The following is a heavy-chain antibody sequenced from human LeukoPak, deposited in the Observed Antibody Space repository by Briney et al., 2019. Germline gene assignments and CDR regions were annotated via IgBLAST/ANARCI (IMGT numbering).Heavy chain of an antibody. J-gene: IGHJ6*03. Sequence: PGEPLKISGKGPGYTFTSYWFGWAGQIPGKGLEWMGTIYPGDSDTRYSTSLQGQVTISADKSISTASLQWSSLKASETAMYYCARLTTAMVGYYYYYMDVWGKGTTVTVSS. CDR2: IYPGDSDT. V-gene: IGHV5-51*01. CDR1: GYTFTSYW. CDR3: ARLTTAMVGYYYYYMDV. D-gene: IGHD5-18*01.